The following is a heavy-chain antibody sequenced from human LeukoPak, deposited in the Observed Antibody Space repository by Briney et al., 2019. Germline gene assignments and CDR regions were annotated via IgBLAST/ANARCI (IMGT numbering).Heavy chain of an antibody. J-gene: IGHJ4*02. CDR2: IYYSGST. CDR3: ARDYGSGNSQIFDY. V-gene: IGHV4-59*01. D-gene: IGHD3-10*01. Sequence: SETLSLTCTVSGGSIGTYYWSWIRQPPGKGLEWIGYIYYSGSTNYNPSLKSRVTISVDTSKNQFSLKLSSVTAADTAVYYCARDYGSGNSQIFDYWGQGTLVTVSS. CDR1: GGSIGTYY.